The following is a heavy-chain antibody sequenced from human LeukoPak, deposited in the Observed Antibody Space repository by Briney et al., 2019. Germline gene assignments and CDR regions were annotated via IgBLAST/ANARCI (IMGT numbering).Heavy chain of an antibody. V-gene: IGHV3-23*01. Sequence: GGSLRLSCAASGFTFSSYAMSWVRQAPGKGLEWVSAISGSGGSAYYADSVKGRFTISRDNSKNTLYLQMNSLRAEDTAVYYCTTDFWSGYYEYFDYWGQGTLVTVSS. CDR1: GFTFSSYA. D-gene: IGHD3-3*01. CDR2: ISGSGGSA. CDR3: TTDFWSGYYEYFDY. J-gene: IGHJ4*02.